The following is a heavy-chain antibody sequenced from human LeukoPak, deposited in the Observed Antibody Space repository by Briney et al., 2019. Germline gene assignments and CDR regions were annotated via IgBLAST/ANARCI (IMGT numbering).Heavy chain of an antibody. CDR2: IYSGGST. V-gene: IGHV3-53*01. Sequence: GGSLRLSCAASGFTVSSNYMSWVRQASGKGLEWVSVIYSGGSTYYADSVKGRFTISRDNSKNTLYLQMNSLRAEDTAVYYCASQGYCSSTSCYPYYYYMDVWGKGTTVTVSS. CDR3: ASQGYCSSTSCYPYYYYMDV. J-gene: IGHJ6*03. D-gene: IGHD2-2*01. CDR1: GFTVSSNY.